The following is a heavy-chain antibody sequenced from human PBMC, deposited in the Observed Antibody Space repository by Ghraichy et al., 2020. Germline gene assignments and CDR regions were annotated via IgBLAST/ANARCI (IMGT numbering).Heavy chain of an antibody. CDR2: IYYSGST. D-gene: IGHD3-22*01. CDR1: GGSISSGGYY. J-gene: IGHJ3*02. Sequence: SETLSLTCTVSGGSISSGGYYWSWIRQHPGKGLEWIGYIYYSGSTYYNPSLKSRVTISVDTSKNQFSLKLSSVTAADTAVYYCARGSHDSYAFDIWGQGKMVTVSS. V-gene: IGHV4-31*03. CDR3: ARGSHDSYAFDI.